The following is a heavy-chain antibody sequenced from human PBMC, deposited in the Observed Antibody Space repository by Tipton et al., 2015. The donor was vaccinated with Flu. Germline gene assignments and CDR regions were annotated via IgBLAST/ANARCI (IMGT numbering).Heavy chain of an antibody. J-gene: IGHJ3*02. CDR3: ARDLRGYSGYTGGDAFDM. D-gene: IGHD5-12*01. CDR2: ISTSGST. Sequence: LRLSCTVSGGSISSSYWSWIRQPAGKGLEWIGRISTSGSTNYNASLESRVTMSRDTSKNHFSLRLSSATAADTALYYCARDLRGYSGYTGGDAFDMWGQGIMVTVSP. V-gene: IGHV4-4*07. CDR1: GGSISSSY.